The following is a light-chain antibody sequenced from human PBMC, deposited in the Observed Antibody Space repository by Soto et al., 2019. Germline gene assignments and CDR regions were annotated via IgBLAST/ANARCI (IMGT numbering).Light chain of an antibody. V-gene: IGLV2-11*01. CDR3: CSYAGSYTLV. J-gene: IGLJ2*01. CDR2: DVN. CDR1: SSDVGGYHY. Sequence: QSVLTQPRAVSGSPGQSVTLSCTGTSSDVGGYHYVSWYQHHPGKAPKIIIYDVNKRPSGVPDRFSGSKSGNTASPTISGLQTEDEADYYCCSYAGSYTLVFGGGTK.